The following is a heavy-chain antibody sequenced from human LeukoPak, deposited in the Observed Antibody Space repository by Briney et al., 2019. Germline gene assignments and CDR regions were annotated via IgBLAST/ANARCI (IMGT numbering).Heavy chain of an antibody. J-gene: IGHJ6*04. D-gene: IGHD2/OR15-2a*01. CDR2: ISSSGSTI. CDR3: ARDGPRISSTDYYYGMDV. CDR1: GFTFSSYE. V-gene: IGHV3-48*03. Sequence: GGSLRLSCAASGFTFSSYEMNWVRQAPGKGLEWVSYISSSGSTIYYADSVKGRFTISRDNAKNSLYLQMNSLRAEDTAVYYRARDGPRISSTDYYYGMDVWGKGTTVTVSS.